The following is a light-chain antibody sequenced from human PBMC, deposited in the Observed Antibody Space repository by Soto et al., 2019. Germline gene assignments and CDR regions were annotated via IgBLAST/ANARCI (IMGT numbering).Light chain of an antibody. CDR2: DDS. CDR3: TSYTNSGSLVV. V-gene: IGLV2-14*01. J-gene: IGLJ2*01. Sequence: QSVLTQPASVSGSPGQSITISCTGTSSDVGGYNYVSWYQQHPGKAPKLMIYDDSNRPSGISNRFSGSKSGNTASLTISGLQAEDEADYYCTSYTNSGSLVVFGGGNKLTVL. CDR1: SSDVGGYNY.